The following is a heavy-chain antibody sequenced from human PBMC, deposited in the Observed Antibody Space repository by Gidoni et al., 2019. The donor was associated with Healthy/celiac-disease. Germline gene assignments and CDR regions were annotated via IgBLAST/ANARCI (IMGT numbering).Heavy chain of an antibody. Sequence: EVQLVEPGGGLIQPGGSLRLSCADSGVAVRSNYMSWVRQAPGKGLEWVSVIYSGGSTYYADSVKGRFTISRDNSKNTLYLQMNSLRAEDTAVYYCARIRYSGSTDNRGAFDIWGQGTMVTVSS. CDR2: IYSGGST. CDR3: ARIRYSGSTDNRGAFDI. D-gene: IGHD1-26*01. V-gene: IGHV3-53*01. J-gene: IGHJ3*02. CDR1: GVAVRSNY.